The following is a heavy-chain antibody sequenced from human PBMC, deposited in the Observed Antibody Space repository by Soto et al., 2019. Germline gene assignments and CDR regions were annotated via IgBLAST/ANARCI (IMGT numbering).Heavy chain of an antibody. CDR1: GGSISSYY. V-gene: IGHV4-59*01. CDR2: IYYSGST. D-gene: IGHD2-15*01. CDR3: ARGDCSGGSCYSWYFDL. Sequence: QVQLQESGPGLVKPSETLSLTCTVSGGSISSYYWSWIRQPPGKVLEWSGYIYYSGSTNYNPSPKSRVTISVDTSTNQFSLKLSSVTAADTAVYYCARGDCSGGSCYSWYFDLWGRGTLVTVSS. J-gene: IGHJ2*01.